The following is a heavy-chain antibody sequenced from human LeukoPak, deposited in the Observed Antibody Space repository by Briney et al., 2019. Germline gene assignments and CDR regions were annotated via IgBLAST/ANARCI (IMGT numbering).Heavy chain of an antibody. V-gene: IGHV5-51*01. CDR2: IYPGDSDT. CDR3: ARPALHYDILTGYYPTGNFDY. Sequence: GESLKISCKGSGYSFTSYWIGWARQMPGKGLEWMGIIYPGDSDTRYSPSFQGQVTISADKSISTAYLQWSSLKASDTAMYYCARPALHYDILTGYYPTGNFDYWGQGTLVTVSS. CDR1: GYSFTSYW. D-gene: IGHD3-9*01. J-gene: IGHJ4*02.